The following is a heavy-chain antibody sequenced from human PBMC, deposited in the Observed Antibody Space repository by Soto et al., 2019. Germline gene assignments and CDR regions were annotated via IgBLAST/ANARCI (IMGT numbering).Heavy chain of an antibody. J-gene: IGHJ3*02. Sequence: GGSLRLSCAASGFTFSSYGMHWVRQAPGKGLEWVAVISYDGSNKYYADSVKGRFTISRDNSRNTLYLQMNSLRAEDTAVYYCAKVYQGAFDIWGQGTMVTVSS. CDR2: ISYDGSNK. CDR1: GFTFSSYG. V-gene: IGHV3-30*18. CDR3: AKVYQGAFDI. D-gene: IGHD2-2*01.